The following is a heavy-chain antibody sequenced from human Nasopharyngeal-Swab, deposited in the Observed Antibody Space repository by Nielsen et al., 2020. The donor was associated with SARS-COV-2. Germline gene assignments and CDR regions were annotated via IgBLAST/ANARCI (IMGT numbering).Heavy chain of an antibody. CDR1: GLGFSNYE. J-gene: IGHJ3*02. V-gene: IGHV3-48*03. D-gene: IGHD5-12*01. CDR3: AREVPYSGHDDAFDI. CDR2: ISTTTATI. Sequence: GESLKISCAASGLGFSNYEMNWVRQPPGKGLEGISYISTTTATIYYADSVKGRFTISRDNAKNSLYLQMNSLRAEDTAVYYCAREVPYSGHDDAFDIWGQGTMVTVSA.